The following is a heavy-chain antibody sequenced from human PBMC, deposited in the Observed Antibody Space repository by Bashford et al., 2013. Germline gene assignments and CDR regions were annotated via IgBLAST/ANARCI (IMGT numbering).Heavy chain of an antibody. CDR2: IKQDGSEK. D-gene: IGHD6-13*01. V-gene: IGHV3-7*05. J-gene: IGHJ4*02. CDR3: ARDFGSSWYPDPSLDY. CDR1: GFSFSVYW. Sequence: GGSLRLSCAASGFSFSVYWMSWVRQAPGQGLEWVASIKQDGSEKYYVDSVKGRFTISIENAKNSLDLQMNSLRAEDTAVYYCARDFGSSWYPDPSLDYVGPGNPGHRLL.